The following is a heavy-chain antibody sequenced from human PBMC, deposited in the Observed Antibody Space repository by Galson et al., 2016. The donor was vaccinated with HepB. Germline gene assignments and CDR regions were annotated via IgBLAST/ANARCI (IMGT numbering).Heavy chain of an antibody. CDR3: AKDVRSFDWLLFYFDY. CDR2: IVGSSGST. D-gene: IGHD3-9*01. V-gene: IGHV3-23*01. J-gene: IGHJ4*02. CDR1: GFTFSSYA. Sequence: SLRLSCAASGFTFSSYAMNWVRQAPGKGLEWVSGIVGSSGSTYYADSVKGRFTISRDNSKNTLYLQMNSLRAEDTAVYYCAKDVRSFDWLLFYFDYWGQGTLVTV.